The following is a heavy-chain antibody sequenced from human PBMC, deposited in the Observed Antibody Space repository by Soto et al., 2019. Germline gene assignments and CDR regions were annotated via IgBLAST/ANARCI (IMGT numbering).Heavy chain of an antibody. CDR2: VSHDGTLY. CDR1: GFIYSSCA. CDR3: VTDRSDTSSFDY. J-gene: IGHJ4*02. V-gene: IGHV3-30*03. Sequence: QVQLVESGGGVVQPGTSLRLSCSASGFIYSSCAMHWVRQVPGKGLEWLAVVSHDGTLYPYADSVKGRFTISRDNSRKMLYLQMNSLRPDDTAVSYCVTDRSDTSSFDYWGQGTLVTVSS.